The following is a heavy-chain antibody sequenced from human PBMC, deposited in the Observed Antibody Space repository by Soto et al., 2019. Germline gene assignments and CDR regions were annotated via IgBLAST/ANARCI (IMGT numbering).Heavy chain of an antibody. Sequence: QVQLVQSGAEVKKPGSSVKVSCKASGGTFSSYTISWVRQAPGQGLEWMGRIIPILGIANYAQKFQGRVTITADKSTSTAYMELSSLRSEDTAVYYCATSFAPPSTNPYYGMDVWGQGTTVTVSS. J-gene: IGHJ6*02. CDR2: IIPILGIA. CDR3: ATSFAPPSTNPYYGMDV. V-gene: IGHV1-69*02. CDR1: GGTFSSYT. D-gene: IGHD5-12*01.